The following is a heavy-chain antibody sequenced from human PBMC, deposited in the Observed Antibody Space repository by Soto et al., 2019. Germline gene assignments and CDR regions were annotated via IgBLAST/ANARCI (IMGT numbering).Heavy chain of an antibody. V-gene: IGHV1-2*02. Sequence: ASVKVSCKASGYTFTGYYMHWVRQAPGQGLEWMGWINPNSGGTNYAQKFQGRVTMTRDTSISTAYMELSRLRSDDTAVYYCARYCTNGVCYTSDAFDIWGQGTMVTVS. CDR1: GYTFTGYY. CDR3: ARYCTNGVCYTSDAFDI. CDR2: INPNSGGT. D-gene: IGHD2-8*01. J-gene: IGHJ3*02.